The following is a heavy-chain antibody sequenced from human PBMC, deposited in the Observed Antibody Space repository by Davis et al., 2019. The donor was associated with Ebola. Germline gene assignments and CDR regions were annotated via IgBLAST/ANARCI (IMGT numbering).Heavy chain of an antibody. CDR3: ARGAEYYYDSSGYYSSYYFDY. J-gene: IGHJ4*02. D-gene: IGHD3-22*01. V-gene: IGHV4-34*01. Sequence: MPSETLSLTCTVSGGSINAYYWNWIRQPPGKGLEWIGEINHSGNTNYNPSLKSRVTISVDKSKNQFSLKLSSVTAADTAVYYCARGAEYYYDSSGYYSSYYFDYWGQGTLVTVSS. CDR2: INHSGNT. CDR1: GGSINAYY.